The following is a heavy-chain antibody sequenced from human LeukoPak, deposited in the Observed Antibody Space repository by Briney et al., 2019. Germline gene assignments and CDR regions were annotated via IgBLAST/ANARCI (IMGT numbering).Heavy chain of an antibody. CDR2: MNPNSGNT. CDR3: ARAQYSSGWLSSDYYYYYMDV. Sequence: ASVKVSCKASGGTFSSYAISWVRQATGQGLEWMGWMNPNSGNTGYAQKFQGRVTITRNTSISTAYMELSSLRFEDTAVYYCARAQYSSGWLSSDYYYYYMDVWGKGTTVTVSS. D-gene: IGHD6-19*01. CDR1: GGTFSSYA. J-gene: IGHJ6*03. V-gene: IGHV1-8*03.